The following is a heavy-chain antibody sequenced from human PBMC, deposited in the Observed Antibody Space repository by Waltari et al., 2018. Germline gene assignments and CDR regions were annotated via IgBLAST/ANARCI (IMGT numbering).Heavy chain of an antibody. J-gene: IGHJ6*02. V-gene: IGHV3-53*01. Sequence: EVQLVESGGGLIQPGGSLRLSCAASGLTVSSNYMSWVRQAPGKGLEWVSVIYSGGSTYYAYPVKSRFTLSRDNSKNTLDLQTNSLIAEDTAVYYCARGDSCITIFGVVIINCGMDVWGQGTTVTVSS. D-gene: IGHD3-3*01. CDR1: GLTVSSNY. CDR3: ARGDSCITIFGVVIINCGMDV. CDR2: IYSGGST.